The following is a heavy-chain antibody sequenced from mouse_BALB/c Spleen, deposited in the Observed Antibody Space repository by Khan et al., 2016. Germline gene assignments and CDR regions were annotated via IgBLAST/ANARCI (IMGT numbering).Heavy chain of an antibody. J-gene: IGHJ2*01. CDR3: ARSKKIVATYLDY. CDR1: GYTFTSYW. CDR2: TNPTNGRT. Sequence: QVQLKQSGAELVKAGASVKMSCKASGYTFTSYWMHWVKQRLGQGLEWFAETNPTNGRTYYNEKFKSKATLTVDKSSSTAYMLLSGPTFEDSAVYYCARSKKIVATYLDYGGQGTTRTVSS. D-gene: IGHD1-1*01. V-gene: IGHV1S81*02.